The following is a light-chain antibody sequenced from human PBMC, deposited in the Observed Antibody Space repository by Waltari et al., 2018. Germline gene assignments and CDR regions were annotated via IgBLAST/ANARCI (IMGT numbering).Light chain of an antibody. J-gene: IGKJ1*01. V-gene: IGKV1-39*01. CDR2: AAS. CDR1: QSISSY. CDR3: QQGHSTPRT. Sequence: DIQMTQSPSSLSASVGDSGTITCRASQSISSYLYWYQQKPEKAPQPLIYAASSLQSGVPPRFSGRGSGTDFTLTITSLQPEDFATYYCQQGHSTPRTFGQGTKVEIK.